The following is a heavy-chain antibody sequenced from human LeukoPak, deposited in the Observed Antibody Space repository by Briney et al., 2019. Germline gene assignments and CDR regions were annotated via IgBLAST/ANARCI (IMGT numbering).Heavy chain of an antibody. Sequence: PGGSLRLSCAASGFTFSSYGMHWVRQAPGKGLEWVAVISYDGSNKYYADSVKGRFTISRDNSKNTLYLQMNSLRAEDTAVYYCARGDGPDAYWGQGTLVTVSS. CDR1: GFTFSSYG. CDR3: ARGDGPDAY. V-gene: IGHV3-30*03. CDR2: ISYDGSNK. D-gene: IGHD5-24*01. J-gene: IGHJ4*02.